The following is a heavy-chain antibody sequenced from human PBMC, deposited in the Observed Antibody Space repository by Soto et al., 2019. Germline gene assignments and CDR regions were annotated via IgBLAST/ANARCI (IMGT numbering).Heavy chain of an antibody. V-gene: IGHV4-31*03. J-gene: IGHJ6*02. Sequence: QVQLQESGPGLVKPSQTLSLTCTVSGGSISSGGYYWSWIRQHPGKGLEWIGYIYYDGSTYYNPSLKSRVTISVDTSKNQFSLKLSSVTAADTAVYYCARDARVYCSGGSCYSDYYYGMDVWGQGTTVTVSS. CDR1: GGSISSGGYY. CDR3: ARDARVYCSGGSCYSDYYYGMDV. D-gene: IGHD2-15*01. CDR2: IYYDGST.